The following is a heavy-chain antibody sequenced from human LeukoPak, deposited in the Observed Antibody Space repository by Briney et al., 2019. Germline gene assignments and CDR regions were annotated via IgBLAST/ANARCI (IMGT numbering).Heavy chain of an antibody. Sequence: GGSLRLSCAASGFTFSSYWMSWVRQAPGKGLEWVANIKQDGSEKYYVDSVKGRFTISRDNSKNTLYLQMNNLRAEDTAVYYCARDSSSVTTDYWGQGTLVTVSS. V-gene: IGHV3-7*03. J-gene: IGHJ4*02. CDR3: ARDSSSVTTDY. CDR2: IKQDGSEK. CDR1: GFTFSSYW. D-gene: IGHD6-6*01.